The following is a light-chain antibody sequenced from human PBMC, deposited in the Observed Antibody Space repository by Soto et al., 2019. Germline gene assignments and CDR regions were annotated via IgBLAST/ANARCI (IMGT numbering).Light chain of an antibody. Sequence: EIVMTQSPATLSVSAGERATLSCRASQSISSNLAWYQQKPGQAPRLLIYGASTRAPGITARFSGSGSGTEFTLTISSLQSEDFAFYYCQQYNDWPGGPFGQGPKLDIK. CDR2: GAS. V-gene: IGKV3-15*01. CDR3: QQYNDWPGGP. CDR1: QSISSN. J-gene: IGKJ1*01.